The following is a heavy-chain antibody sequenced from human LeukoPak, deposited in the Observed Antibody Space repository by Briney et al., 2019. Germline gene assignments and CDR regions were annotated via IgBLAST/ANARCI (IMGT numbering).Heavy chain of an antibody. D-gene: IGHD3-16*02. V-gene: IGHV4-31*03. J-gene: IGHJ4*02. CDR1: GGSISSGGYY. CDR2: IYYSGST. Sequence: SETLSLTCTVSGGSISSGGYYWSWIRQHPGTGLEWIGYIYYSGSTYYNPSLKSRVTISVDTSKNQFSLKLSSVTAADTAVYYCARVRRYDYVWGSYRSYYFDYWGQGTLVTVSS. CDR3: ARVRRYDYVWGSYRSYYFDY.